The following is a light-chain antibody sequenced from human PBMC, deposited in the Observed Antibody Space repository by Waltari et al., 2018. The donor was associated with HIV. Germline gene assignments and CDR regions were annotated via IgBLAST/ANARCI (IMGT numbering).Light chain of an antibody. J-gene: IGKJ4*01. CDR2: AAS. Sequence: DIQMTQSPSSLSVSVGDRVTITCRASQSINNFLNWYQQKPGKAPKLIISAASNLQSGVPSRFSGSGSGTDFTLTINSLQPEDFATYYCQQSYSTLALSFGGGTKVEIK. CDR1: QSINNF. V-gene: IGKV1-39*01. CDR3: QQSYSTLALS.